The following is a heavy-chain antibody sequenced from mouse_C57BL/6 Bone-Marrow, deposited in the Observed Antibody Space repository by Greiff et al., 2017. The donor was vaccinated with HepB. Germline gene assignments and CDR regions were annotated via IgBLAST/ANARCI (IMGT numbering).Heavy chain of an antibody. CDR3: ARGEMGYYGYFDV. CDR2: IYYSGTI. Sequence: EVMLVESGPGLVKPSQTVFLTCTVTGISITTGNYRWSWIRQFPGNKLEWIGYIYYSGTITYNPSLTSRTTITRDTPKNQFFLEMNSLTAEDTATYYCARGEMGYYGYFDVWGTGTTVTVSS. J-gene: IGHJ1*03. V-gene: IGHV3-5*01. D-gene: IGHD2-2*01. CDR1: GISITTGNYR.